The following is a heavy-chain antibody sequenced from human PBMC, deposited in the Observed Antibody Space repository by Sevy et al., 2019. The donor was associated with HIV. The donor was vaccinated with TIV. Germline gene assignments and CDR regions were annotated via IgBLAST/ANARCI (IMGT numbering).Heavy chain of an antibody. CDR2: ISGRGGST. CDR1: GFTFSSYA. CDR3: SNVPFVGIAAGGTSLDP. Sequence: GGSLRLSCAASGFTFSSYAMSWVRQAPGKGLEWVSAISGRGGSTYYADSVKGRFTISRDNSKNTLYLQMNSLRAEDAAVYYGSNVPFVGIAAGGTSLDPWGQGTLVTVSS. V-gene: IGHV3-23*01. J-gene: IGHJ5*02. D-gene: IGHD6-13*01.